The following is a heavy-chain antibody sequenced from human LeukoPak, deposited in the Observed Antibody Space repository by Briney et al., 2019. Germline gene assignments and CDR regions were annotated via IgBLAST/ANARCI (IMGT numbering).Heavy chain of an antibody. CDR3: ARDGYRSGGSCYSGFCGY. V-gene: IGHV3-33*01. D-gene: IGHD2-15*01. J-gene: IGHJ4*02. Sequence: GGSLRLSCAASGFTFSSYGMHWVRQAPGKGLEWVAVIWYDGSNKYYADSVKGRFTISRDNSKNTLYLQMNSLRAEDTAVYYCARDGYRSGGSCYSGFCGYWGQGTLVTVSS. CDR1: GFTFSSYG. CDR2: IWYDGSNK.